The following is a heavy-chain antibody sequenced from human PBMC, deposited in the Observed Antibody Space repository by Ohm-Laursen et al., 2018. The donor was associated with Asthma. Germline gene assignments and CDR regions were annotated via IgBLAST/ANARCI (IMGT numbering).Heavy chain of an antibody. J-gene: IGHJ6*02. CDR1: GYTFTSYA. CDR3: ARGGYYYYGMDV. V-gene: IGHV1-3*01. CDR2: INAGNGNT. Sequence: SVKVSCKASGYTFTSYAMHWVRQAPGQGLEWMGWINAGNGNTKYSQKFQGRVTITRDTSASTAYMELSSLRSEDTAVYYCARGGYYYYGMDVWGQGTTVTVSS.